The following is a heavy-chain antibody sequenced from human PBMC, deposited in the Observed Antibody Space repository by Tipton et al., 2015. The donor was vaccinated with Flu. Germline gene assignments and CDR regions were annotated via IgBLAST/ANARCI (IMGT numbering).Heavy chain of an antibody. V-gene: IGHV4-39*01. CDR2: IYPSGTT. J-gene: IGHJ4*02. CDR1: SGSIRSTNYF. Sequence: TLSLTCTVSSGSIRSTNYFCAWIRQPPGKRLELIGSIYPSGTTYYNSSLKSRVTISVDTSKSQFSLKLRSVTAADTAVYYCARLSYYDVDLKNFYFDYWGQGALVTVSS. D-gene: IGHD3-10*02. CDR3: ARLSYYDVDLKNFYFDY.